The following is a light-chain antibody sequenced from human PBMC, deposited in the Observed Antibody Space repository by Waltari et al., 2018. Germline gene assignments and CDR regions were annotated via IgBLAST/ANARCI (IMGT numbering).Light chain of an antibody. CDR2: GVS. V-gene: IGLV2-14*03. J-gene: IGLJ2*01. CDR3: SSYTSSSTVGVL. Sequence: QERPRKAPKSIIYGVSFRPSGVSNRFSCSKSGSTASLTISGLQAEDEADYHCSSYTSSSTVGVLFGGGTKLTVL.